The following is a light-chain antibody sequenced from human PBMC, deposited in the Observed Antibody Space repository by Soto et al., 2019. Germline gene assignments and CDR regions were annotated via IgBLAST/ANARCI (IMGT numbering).Light chain of an antibody. Sequence: DIQMTQSPPTLSASVGDRVTITCRASQSISGWLAWYQQKPGKAPKVMIYHASTLESGVPSRFSGSGSGTEITLTISGLQPDDSATYYCQQYNSYRTFGQGTKVEIK. CDR3: QQYNSYRT. CDR2: HAS. CDR1: QSISGW. V-gene: IGKV1-5*01. J-gene: IGKJ1*01.